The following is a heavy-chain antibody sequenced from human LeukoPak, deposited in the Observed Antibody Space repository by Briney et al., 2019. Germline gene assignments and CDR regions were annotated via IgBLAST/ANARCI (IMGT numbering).Heavy chain of an antibody. CDR3: ARDGGYSSSWPVDY. CDR1: GFTFSDYY. D-gene: IGHD6-13*01. J-gene: IGHJ4*02. V-gene: IGHV3-11*06. CDR2: ISSSSSYI. Sequence: GGSLRLSCAASGFTFSDYYMSWIRQAPGKGLEWVSSISSSSSYIYYADSVKGRFTISRDNAKNSLYLQMNSLRAEDTAVYYCARDGGYSSSWPVDYWGQGTLVTVSS.